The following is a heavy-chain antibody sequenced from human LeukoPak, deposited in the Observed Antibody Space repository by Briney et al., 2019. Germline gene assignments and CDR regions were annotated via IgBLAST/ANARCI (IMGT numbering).Heavy chain of an antibody. J-gene: IGHJ6*03. D-gene: IGHD5-12*01. CDR1: GGSISSHY. CDR2: IYYSGST. Sequence: PSETLSLTCTVSGGSISSHYWSWIRQPPGKGLEWIGYIYYSGSTNYNPSLKSRVTISVDTSKNQFSLKLSSVTAADTAVYYCARTSVATIRNYYYYMDVWGKGTTVTVSS. V-gene: IGHV4-59*11. CDR3: ARTSVATIRNYYYYMDV.